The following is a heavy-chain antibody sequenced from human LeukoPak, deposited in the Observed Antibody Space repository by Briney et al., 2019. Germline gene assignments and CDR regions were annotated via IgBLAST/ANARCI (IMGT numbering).Heavy chain of an antibody. D-gene: IGHD2-2*01. J-gene: IGHJ5*02. CDR2: MNPNSGNT. V-gene: IGHV1-8*01. CDR1: GYTFTSYD. CDR3: ARDPQRCSTSCYHMVNWFDP. Sequence: GASVKVSCKASGYTFTSYDINWVRQATGQGLEWMGWMNPNSGNTGYAQKFQGRVTMTRNTSISTAYMELRSLRSDDTAVYYCARDPQRCSTSCYHMVNWFDPWGQGTLVTVSS.